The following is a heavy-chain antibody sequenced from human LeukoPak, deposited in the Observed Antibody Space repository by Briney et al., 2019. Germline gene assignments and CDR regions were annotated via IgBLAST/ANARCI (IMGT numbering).Heavy chain of an antibody. V-gene: IGHV1-69*05. CDR2: IIPIFGTA. Sequence: SVKVSCKASGGTFSSYAISWVRQAPGQGLEWMGGIIPIFGTANYAQKFQGRVTITTDESTSTAYMELSSLRSEDTAVYYCARRDYDSWSGYLGNWFDPWGQGTLVTVSS. CDR1: GGTFSSYA. CDR3: ARRDYDSWSGYLGNWFDP. D-gene: IGHD3-3*01. J-gene: IGHJ5*02.